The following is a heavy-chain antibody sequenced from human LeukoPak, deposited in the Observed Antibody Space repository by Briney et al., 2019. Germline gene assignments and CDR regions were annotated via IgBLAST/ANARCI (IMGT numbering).Heavy chain of an antibody. Sequence: PGGSLRLSCAASGFTFRSYWMHWVRQDPEKGLVWISRINSDGSSTFYADSVKGRFTISRDNAKNTVYLQMNTLRVEDTAVYYCARGSWSAADTNIDYWGQGTLVTVSS. D-gene: IGHD6-13*01. CDR3: ARGSWSAADTNIDY. V-gene: IGHV3-74*01. CDR1: GFTFRSYW. J-gene: IGHJ4*02. CDR2: INSDGSST.